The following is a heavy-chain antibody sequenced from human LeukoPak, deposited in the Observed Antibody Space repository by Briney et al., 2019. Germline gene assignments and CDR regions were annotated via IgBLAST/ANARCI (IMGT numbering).Heavy chain of an antibody. CDR2: IKEDGSDK. D-gene: IGHD3-10*01. J-gene: IGHJ4*02. CDR1: AFXFSVYW. V-gene: IGHV3-7*05. CDR3: VRDGIRDIPGIITIRYDY. Sequence: GGSLRLSCSASAFXFSVYWMTWVRQAPGKGLEWVANIKEDGSDKYYVDSVRGRFTISRDNAENSLYLQMNSLTAEDTALYYCVRDGIRDIPGIITIRYDYWGQGTLVTVSS.